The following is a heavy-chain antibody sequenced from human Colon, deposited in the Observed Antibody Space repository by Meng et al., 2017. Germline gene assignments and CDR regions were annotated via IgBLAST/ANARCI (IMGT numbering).Heavy chain of an antibody. CDR2: SNTKTSNP. CDR3: AREGSDSWIDY. Sequence: QVQLVQSGSELKKPGASVKVTCKTSGYLFSYYAINWVRQAPGLVLEWMGWSNTKTSNPTYAHAFTGRFVFDLDTSVSTAYLQINDLKADDTAVYYFAREGSDSWIDYWGQGTLVTVSS. D-gene: IGHD6-13*01. V-gene: IGHV7-4-1*02. J-gene: IGHJ4*02. CDR1: GYLFSYYA.